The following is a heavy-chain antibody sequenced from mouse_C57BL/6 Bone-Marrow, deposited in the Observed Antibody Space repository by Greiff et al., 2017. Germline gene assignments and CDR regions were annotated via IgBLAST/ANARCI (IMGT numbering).Heavy chain of an antibody. J-gene: IGHJ1*03. CDR2: IYPRSGNT. CDR3: ARRYGSSYPYWYCDV. V-gene: IGHV1-81*01. D-gene: IGHD1-1*01. CDR1: GYTFTSYG. Sequence: QVQLQQSGAELARPGASVQLSCKASGYTFTSYGISWVKQRTGQGLEWIGEIYPRSGNTYYNEKFKGKATLTADKSSSTAYMELRSLTSEDSAVYFCARRYGSSYPYWYCDVWGTGTTGTVSS.